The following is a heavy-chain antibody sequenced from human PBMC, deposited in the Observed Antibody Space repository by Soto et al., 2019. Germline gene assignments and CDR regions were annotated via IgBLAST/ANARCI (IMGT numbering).Heavy chain of an antibody. CDR2: INTYNGKT. V-gene: IGHV1-18*01. J-gene: IGHJ4*02. CDR3: ARGSSPVDFDY. Sequence: QVQLVQSGAEVKKPGASVKVSCKTSGYTFSNYGINWVRQAPGQGLEWVVWINTYNGKTNFAQRLRGRLTLTTDTSTSTAYMELMSLTSDDTAVYYCARGSSPVDFDYWGQGTLVTVSS. D-gene: IGHD6-13*01. CDR1: GYTFSNYG.